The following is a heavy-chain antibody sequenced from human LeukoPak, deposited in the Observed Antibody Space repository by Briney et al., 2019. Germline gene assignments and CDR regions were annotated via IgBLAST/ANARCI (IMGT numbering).Heavy chain of an antibody. Sequence: ASVKVSCKASGGTFSSYAISWVRQAPGQGLEWMGGIIPIFGTANYAQKFQGRVTITADESTSTAYMELSGLRSEDTAVYYCARVRDSGSYYEGLDYWGQGTLVTVSS. CDR1: GGTFSSYA. CDR2: IIPIFGTA. V-gene: IGHV1-69*13. D-gene: IGHD1-26*01. J-gene: IGHJ4*02. CDR3: ARVRDSGSYYEGLDY.